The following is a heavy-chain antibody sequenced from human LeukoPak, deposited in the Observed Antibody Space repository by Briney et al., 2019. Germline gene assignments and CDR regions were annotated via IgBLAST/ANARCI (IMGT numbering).Heavy chain of an antibody. Sequence: ASVKVSCKASGYTFTSYYMHWVRQAPGQGLEWMGIINPSGGSTSYAQKFQGRVTMTRDMSTSTVYMELSSLRSEDTAVYYCARWVYYDSSGYYYADPWGQGTLVTVSS. V-gene: IGHV1-46*01. CDR2: INPSGGST. CDR3: ARWVYYDSSGYYYADP. D-gene: IGHD3-22*01. CDR1: GYTFTSYY. J-gene: IGHJ5*02.